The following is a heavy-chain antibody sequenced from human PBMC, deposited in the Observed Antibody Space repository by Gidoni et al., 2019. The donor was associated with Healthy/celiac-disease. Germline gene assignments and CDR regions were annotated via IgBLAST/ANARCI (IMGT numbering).Heavy chain of an antibody. J-gene: IGHJ6*02. CDR1: GFTFRSDG. CDR3: ARSLRGWYYYYGMDV. Sequence: QVQLVESGGGVVQPGRSLRLSCAASGFTFRSDGMHWVRQAPGKGLEWVAVIWYDGSNKYYADSVKGRFTISRDNSKNTLYLQMNSLRAEDTAVYYCARSLRGWYYYYGMDVWGQGTTVTVSS. D-gene: IGHD2-15*01. CDR2: IWYDGSNK. V-gene: IGHV3-33*01.